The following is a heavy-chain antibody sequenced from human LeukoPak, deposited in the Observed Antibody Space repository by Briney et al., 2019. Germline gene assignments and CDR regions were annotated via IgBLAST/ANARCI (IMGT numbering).Heavy chain of an antibody. Sequence: ASVKVSCKASGYTFTGYYMHWVRQAPGQGLEWMGWINPNSGGTNYAQKFQGRVTMTRDTSISTAYMELSRLRSDDTAGYYCARIAAALNWFDPWGQGTLVTVSS. CDR2: INPNSGGT. CDR3: ARIAAALNWFDP. J-gene: IGHJ5*02. CDR1: GYTFTGYY. V-gene: IGHV1-2*02. D-gene: IGHD6-13*01.